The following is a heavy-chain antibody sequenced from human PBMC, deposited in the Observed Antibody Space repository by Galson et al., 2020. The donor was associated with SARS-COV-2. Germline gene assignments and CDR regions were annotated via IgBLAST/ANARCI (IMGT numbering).Heavy chain of an antibody. Sequence: SETLSLTCAVYVGSFSGYYWTWVRQSPGKGLEWIGEINQSGNTNYNPSLKSRATISADTSKNQFSLNLNSVTAADTAVYYCARKLLWSRGSFDYWGQGTPVTVSS. J-gene: IGHJ4*02. V-gene: IGHV4-34*01. CDR3: ARKLLWSRGSFDY. D-gene: IGHD3-10*01. CDR1: VGSFSGYY. CDR2: INQSGNT.